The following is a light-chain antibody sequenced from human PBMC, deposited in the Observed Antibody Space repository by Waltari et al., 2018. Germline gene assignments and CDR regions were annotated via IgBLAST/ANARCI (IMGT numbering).Light chain of an antibody. Sequence: QSALTQPASVSGSPGPSITISCTGTSSDIGGYDYVSWYQQHPGKAPKLMIYDIIKRPAGVSDCFSGSKSGNTASLTISGLQAEDEADYYCSSYAPSSTVFGGGTKLTVL. J-gene: IGLJ2*01. CDR1: SSDIGGYDY. CDR2: DII. V-gene: IGLV2-14*03. CDR3: SSYAPSSTV.